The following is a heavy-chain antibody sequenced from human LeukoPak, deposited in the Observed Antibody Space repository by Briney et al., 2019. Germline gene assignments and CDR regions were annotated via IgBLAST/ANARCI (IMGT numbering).Heavy chain of an antibody. V-gene: IGHV4-59*01. CDR1: GGSISSYY. D-gene: IGHD3-10*01. Sequence: PSETLSLTYTVSGGSISSYYWSWIRQPPGKGLEWIGYIYYSGSTTYNPSLKSRVTISIDTSKNHFSLKLSSVTAADTAVYYCARNPITLVRGGNWFDPWGQGTLVSVSS. CDR3: ARNPITLVRGGNWFDP. J-gene: IGHJ5*02. CDR2: IYYSGST.